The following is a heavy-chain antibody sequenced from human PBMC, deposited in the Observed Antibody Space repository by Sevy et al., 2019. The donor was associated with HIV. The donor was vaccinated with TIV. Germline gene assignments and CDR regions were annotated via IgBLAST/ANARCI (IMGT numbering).Heavy chain of an antibody. CDR1: GFTFSSYS. V-gene: IGHV3-21*01. CDR3: AGSGXYFXQYXXH. J-gene: IGHJ1*01. Sequence: GGSLRLSCAASGFTFSSYSMNWVRQAPGKGLEWVSSISSSSSYIYYADSVKGRFTISRDNAKNSLYLQMNSLRAEDTAVYYCAGSGXYFXQYXXHWDQGTLVTVSS. D-gene: IGHD6-19*01. CDR2: ISSSSSYI.